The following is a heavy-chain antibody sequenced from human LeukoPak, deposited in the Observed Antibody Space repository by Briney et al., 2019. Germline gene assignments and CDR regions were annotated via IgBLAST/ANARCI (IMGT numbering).Heavy chain of an antibody. Sequence: PSETLSLTCTVSGYSISSGYYWGWIRQPPGKGLEWIGYIHYGGSTKYKSSLKSRVTISVDTSKNQFSLKLNSVTAADTAVYYCARGKEVITMLRGLKPGYYFDYWGQGTLVTVSS. D-gene: IGHD3-10*01. J-gene: IGHJ4*02. CDR2: IHYGGST. CDR1: GYSISSGYY. V-gene: IGHV4-61*01. CDR3: ARGKEVITMLRGLKPGYYFDY.